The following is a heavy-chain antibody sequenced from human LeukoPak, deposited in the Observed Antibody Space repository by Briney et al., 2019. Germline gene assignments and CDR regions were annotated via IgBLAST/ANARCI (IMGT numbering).Heavy chain of an antibody. CDR2: MSGSGGST. Sequence: GGSLGLSCAASGFAFSSYAMSWGRQAPGKGLEWASAMSGSGGSTSYADSVKGRFTISRDNSKHTLYFPMNSLRAASTPVYYFPKDERSLPTWYWGQGTLVTVSS. CDR3: PKDERSLPTWY. D-gene: IGHD3-10*01. CDR1: GFAFSSYA. V-gene: IGHV3-23*01. J-gene: IGHJ4*02.